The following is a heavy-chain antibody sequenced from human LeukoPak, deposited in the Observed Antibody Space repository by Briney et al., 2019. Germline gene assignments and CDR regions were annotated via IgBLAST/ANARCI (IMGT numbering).Heavy chain of an antibody. CDR1: GYTLTELS. CDR3: ATGHDILTGYYS. V-gene: IGHV1-24*01. D-gene: IGHD3-9*01. CDR2: FDPEDGET. J-gene: IGHJ4*02. Sequence: ASVKVSCKASGYTLTELSMHWVRQAPGKGLEWMGGFDPEDGETIYAQKFQGRVTMTEDTSTDTAYMELSSLRSEDTAVYYCATGHDILTGYYSWGQGTLVTVSS.